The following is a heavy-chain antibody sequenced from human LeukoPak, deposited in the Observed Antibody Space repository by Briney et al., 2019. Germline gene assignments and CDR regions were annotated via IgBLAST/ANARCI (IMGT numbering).Heavy chain of an antibody. D-gene: IGHD5-24*01. CDR2: IYHSGST. Sequence: PSETLSLTCTVSGYSISSGYYWGWIRQPPGKGLEWIGSIYHSGSTYYNPSLKSRVTISVDTSKNQFSLKLSSVTAADTAVYYCAREGRKGGYNFAHWGQGTLVTVSS. V-gene: IGHV4-38-2*02. CDR1: GYSISSGYY. J-gene: IGHJ5*02. CDR3: AREGRKGGYNFAH.